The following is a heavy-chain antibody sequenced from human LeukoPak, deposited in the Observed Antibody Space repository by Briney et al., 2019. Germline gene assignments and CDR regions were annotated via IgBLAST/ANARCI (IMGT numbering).Heavy chain of an antibody. J-gene: IGHJ4*02. Sequence: PGGSLRLSCAASGFTFSSYGMGWVRQAPGKGLECVSAIIGTGSSTYYADSVKGRFTISRDNSKNMLNLQMNSLRAEDTAVYYCAKGSFITMPAVLIDPFDYWGQGTLVTVSS. CDR3: AKGSFITMPAVLIDPFDY. D-gene: IGHD3-22*01. CDR2: IIGTGSST. V-gene: IGHV3-23*01. CDR1: GFTFSSYG.